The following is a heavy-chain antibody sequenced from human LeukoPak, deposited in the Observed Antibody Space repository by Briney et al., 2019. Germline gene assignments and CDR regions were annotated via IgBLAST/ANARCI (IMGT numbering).Heavy chain of an antibody. J-gene: IGHJ4*02. CDR2: INHSGST. CDR1: GGSFSGYY. CDR3: ARGTYDFWSGYYYFDY. V-gene: IGHV4-34*01. D-gene: IGHD3-3*01. Sequence: PSGTLSLTCAVYGGSFSGYYWSWIRQPPGKGLEWIGEINHSGSTNYNPSLKSRVTISVDTSKNQFSLKLSSVTAADTAVYYCARGTYDFWSGYYYFDYWGQGTLVTVSS.